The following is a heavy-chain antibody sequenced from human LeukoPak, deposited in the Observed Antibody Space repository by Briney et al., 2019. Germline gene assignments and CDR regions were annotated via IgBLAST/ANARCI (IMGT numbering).Heavy chain of an antibody. V-gene: IGHV3-9*01. J-gene: IGHJ4*02. Sequence: GGSLRLSCAASGFTFDDYAMHWVRQAPGKGLEWVSGISWNSGSIGYADSVKGRFTISRDNAKNSLYLQMNSLRAEDTALYYCAKNDYWGQGTLVTVSS. CDR1: GFTFDDYA. CDR3: AKNDY. CDR2: ISWNSGSI.